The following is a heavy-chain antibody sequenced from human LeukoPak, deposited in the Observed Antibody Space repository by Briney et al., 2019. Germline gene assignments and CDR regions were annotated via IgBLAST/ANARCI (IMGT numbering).Heavy chain of an antibody. CDR2: ISSSSSYI. CDR3: ARDEYLGEAPIDY. CDR1: GFTFSSYG. Sequence: GGSLRLSCAASGFTFSSYGMNWVRQAPGKGLEWVSSISSSSSYIYYADSVKGRFTISRDNAKNSLYLQMNSLRAEDTAVYYCARDEYLGEAPIDYWGQGTLVTVSS. J-gene: IGHJ4*02. V-gene: IGHV3-21*01. D-gene: IGHD3-16*01.